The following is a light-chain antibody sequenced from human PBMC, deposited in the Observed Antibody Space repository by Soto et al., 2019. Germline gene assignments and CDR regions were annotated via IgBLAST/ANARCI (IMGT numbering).Light chain of an antibody. CDR2: KVS. J-gene: IGKJ1*01. Sequence: DIQMTQSPSTLSASVGDRVTITCRASQSIGDWLAWFQQKAGKAPKLLLYKVSSLESGVPLRFSGSGSGTEFTLTISSLQPDDFATYYCQQYNSNPWTFGQGTKVEIK. V-gene: IGKV1-5*03. CDR1: QSIGDW. CDR3: QQYNSNPWT.